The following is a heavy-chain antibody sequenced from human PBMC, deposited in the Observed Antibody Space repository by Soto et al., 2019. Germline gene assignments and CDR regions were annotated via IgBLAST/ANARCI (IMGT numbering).Heavy chain of an antibody. V-gene: IGHV1-18*01. D-gene: IGHD3-22*01. J-gene: IGHJ4*02. Sequence: GASVKVSCKASGSTFTSYGISWVRQAPGQGLEWMGWISAYNGNTNYAQKLQGRVTMTTDTSTSTAYMELRSLRSDDTAVYYCARDSPFYYDSSALGYWGQGTLVTVSS. CDR1: GSTFTSYG. CDR3: ARDSPFYYDSSALGY. CDR2: ISAYNGNT.